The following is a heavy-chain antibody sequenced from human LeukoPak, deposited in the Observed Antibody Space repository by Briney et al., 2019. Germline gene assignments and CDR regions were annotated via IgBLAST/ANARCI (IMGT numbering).Heavy chain of an antibody. Sequence: AGGSLRLSCAASAFTVNSNYMSWVRQAPGKGLEWVSLLYSDGRTYYADSVKGRFTISRDNSKNTLYLQMNSLRAEDTAVYYCARTREGYSSSWYSLRDYWGQGTLVTVSS. CDR2: LYSDGRT. J-gene: IGHJ4*02. V-gene: IGHV3-53*01. D-gene: IGHD6-13*01. CDR3: ARTREGYSSSWYSLRDY. CDR1: AFTVNSNY.